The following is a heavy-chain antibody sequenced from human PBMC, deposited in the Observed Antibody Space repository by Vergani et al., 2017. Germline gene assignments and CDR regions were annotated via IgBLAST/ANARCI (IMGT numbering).Heavy chain of an antibody. Sequence: QVQLQQWGAGLLKPSETLSLTCAVYGGSFSGYYWSWIRQPPGKGLEWIGEINHSGSTNYNPSLKSRVTISVDTSKNQFSLKLSSVTAADTAVYYCARGSYCSSTSCHSFYYYYYMDVWDKGTTVTVSS. J-gene: IGHJ6*03. CDR3: ARGSYCSSTSCHSFYYYYYMDV. D-gene: IGHD2-2*01. V-gene: IGHV4-34*01. CDR2: INHSGST. CDR1: GGSFSGYY.